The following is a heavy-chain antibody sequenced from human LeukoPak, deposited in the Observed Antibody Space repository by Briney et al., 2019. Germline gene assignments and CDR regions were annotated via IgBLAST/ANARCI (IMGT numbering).Heavy chain of an antibody. D-gene: IGHD6-6*01. CDR3: ARGRQDSSSSSLDY. CDR1: GGSFSGYY. CDR2: INHSGST. V-gene: IGHV4-34*01. J-gene: IGHJ4*02. Sequence: SETLSLTCAVYGGSFSGYYWSWIRQPPGKGLEWIGEINHSGSTNYNPSLKSRVTISVDTSKNQFSLKLSSVTAADTAVYYCARGRQDSSSSSLDYWGQGTLVTVSS.